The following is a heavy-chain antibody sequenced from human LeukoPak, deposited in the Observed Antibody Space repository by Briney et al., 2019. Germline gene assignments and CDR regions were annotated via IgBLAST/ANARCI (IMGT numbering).Heavy chain of an antibody. CDR3: ARVASEGYSYGYSSYYFDY. CDR1: GYTFSNYW. J-gene: IGHJ4*02. V-gene: IGHV3-7*01. D-gene: IGHD5-18*01. Sequence: GGSLRLSCAASGYTFSNYWMTWVRQAPGKGLEWVANIKRDGSEKYYVDSVKGRFTISRDNAKNSLYLQMNSLRAEDTAVYYCARVASEGYSYGYSSYYFDYWGQGTLVTVSS. CDR2: IKRDGSEK.